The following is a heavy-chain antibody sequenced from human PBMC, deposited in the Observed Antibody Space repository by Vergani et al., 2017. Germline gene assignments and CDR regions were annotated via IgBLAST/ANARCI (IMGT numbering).Heavy chain of an antibody. J-gene: IGHJ6*03. CDR1: GGSISSGDYY. CDR2: IYYSGST. CDR3: ARGIRAAMIPYYMDV. Sequence: QVQLQESGPGLVKPSQTLSLTCTDSGGSISSGDYYWSWIRQPPGKGLEWIGYIYYSGSTYYNPSLKSRVPISVDTSKNQFSLKLSSVPAADTAVYYCARGIRAAMIPYYMDVWGKGTTVTVSS. D-gene: IGHD2-2*01. V-gene: IGHV4-30-4*01.